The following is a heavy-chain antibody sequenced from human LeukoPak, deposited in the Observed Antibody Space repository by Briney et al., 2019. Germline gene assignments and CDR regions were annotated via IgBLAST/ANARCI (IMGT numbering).Heavy chain of an antibody. D-gene: IGHD6-13*01. CDR1: GFTFSSYA. J-gene: IGHJ4*02. Sequence: GGTLRLSCAASGFTFSSYAVTWVRQAPGKGLEWVSGITGSGDTTFYADSVKGRFTISRDNSKNTLYLQMHSLRAEDTAVYYCVKDYSTIAAAANPLFDYWGQGALVTVSS. CDR2: ITGSGDTT. CDR3: VKDYSTIAAAANPLFDY. V-gene: IGHV3-23*01.